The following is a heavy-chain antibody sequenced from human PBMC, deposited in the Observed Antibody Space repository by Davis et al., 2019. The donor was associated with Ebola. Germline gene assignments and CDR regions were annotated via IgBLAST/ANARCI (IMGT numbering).Heavy chain of an antibody. J-gene: IGHJ4*02. V-gene: IGHV3-23*01. CDR1: GFTFSSYA. CDR3: ARGRSLDF. CDR2: ISGSGGST. Sequence: GGSLRLSCAASGFTFSSYAMSWVRQAPGKGLEWVSAISGSGGSTYYADSVKGRFTISRDNAKNTLYLQMNGLRDDDSAVYYCARGRSLDFWGQGTLVTVSS. D-gene: IGHD2-15*01.